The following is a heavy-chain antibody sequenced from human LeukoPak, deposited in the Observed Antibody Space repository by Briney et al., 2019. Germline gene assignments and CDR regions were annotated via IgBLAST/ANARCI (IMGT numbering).Heavy chain of an antibody. J-gene: IGHJ4*02. Sequence: SETLSLTCTVSGGSISSSSYYWGWIRQPPGKGLEWIGGIYYSGSTYYNPSLKSRVTISVDTSKNQFSLKLSSVTAADTAVYYCARDRRDGYNYLFDYWGQGTLVTVSS. D-gene: IGHD5-24*01. V-gene: IGHV4-39*07. CDR3: ARDRRDGYNYLFDY. CDR1: GGSISSSSYY. CDR2: IYYSGST.